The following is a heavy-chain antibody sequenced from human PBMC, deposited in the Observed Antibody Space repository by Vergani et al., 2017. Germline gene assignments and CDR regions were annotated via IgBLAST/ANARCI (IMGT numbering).Heavy chain of an antibody. D-gene: IGHD4-17*01. J-gene: IGHJ4*02. CDR1: GFTFSSYA. CDR2: ISGSGGRT. V-gene: IGHV3-23*01. Sequence: EVQLLESGGGLVQPGGSLRLSCAASGFTFSSYAMSWVRQAPGKGLEWVSAISGSGGRTYYADSVKGRFTIARDNSKNTLYLQMNSLRAEDTAVYYCAKDPDSTVTTFFDYWGQGTLVTVSS. CDR3: AKDPDSTVTTFFDY.